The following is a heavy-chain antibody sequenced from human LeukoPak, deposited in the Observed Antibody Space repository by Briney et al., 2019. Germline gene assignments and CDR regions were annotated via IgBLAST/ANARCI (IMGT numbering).Heavy chain of an antibody. D-gene: IGHD2-15*01. V-gene: IGHV1-18*01. CDR2: ISAYNGNT. Sequence: ASVKVSCKASDYTFTSYGISWVRQAPGQGLEWMGWISAYNGNTNYAQKLQGRVTMTTDTSTSTAYMELRSLRSDDTAVYYCARVVVVAAKYYYYMDVWGKGTTVTVSS. J-gene: IGHJ6*03. CDR1: DYTFTSYG. CDR3: ARVVVVAAKYYYYMDV.